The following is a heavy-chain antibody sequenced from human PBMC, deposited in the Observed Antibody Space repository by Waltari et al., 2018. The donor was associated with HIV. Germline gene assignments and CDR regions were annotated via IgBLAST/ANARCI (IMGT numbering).Heavy chain of an antibody. CDR2: MSGGGDRI. CDR3: ARDEYDWYFDL. J-gene: IGHJ2*01. Sequence: DVQLVQSGDGLVQPGGSLRLSCVGSGFTFSSYYMNWVRQAPGKGLEWVAYMSGGGDRIHYADSVKGRFTVFRDNAQNSVFLQMKFLEVEDTAIYYCARDEYDWYFDLWGRGTLVAVSS. CDR1: GFTFSSYY. V-gene: IGHV3-48*03.